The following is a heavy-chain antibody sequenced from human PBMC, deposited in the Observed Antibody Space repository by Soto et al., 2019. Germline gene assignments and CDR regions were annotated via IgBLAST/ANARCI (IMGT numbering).Heavy chain of an antibody. V-gene: IGHV3-74*01. CDR1: GFTFSGYW. CDR2: INSDGTTT. CDR3: TNCSGESCKGGYFAMDV. D-gene: IGHD2-15*01. Sequence: PGGSLRLSCAGSGFTFSGYWMHWVRQSPGKGLVWVSRINSDGTTTAYADSVKGRFTISRDNSKNTLYLQMSSLRAEDTAVYYCTNCSGESCKGGYFAMDVWGTGTTVTVSS. J-gene: IGHJ6*03.